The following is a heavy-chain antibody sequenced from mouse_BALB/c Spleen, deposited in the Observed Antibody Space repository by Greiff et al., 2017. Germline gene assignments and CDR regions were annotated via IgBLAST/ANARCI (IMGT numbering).Heavy chain of an antibody. CDR1: GYSITSGYY. V-gene: IGHV3-6*02. J-gene: IGHJ1*01. CDR3: ARFTTARYFDV. CDR2: ISYDGSN. D-gene: IGHD1-2*01. Sequence: ESGPGLVKPSQSLSLTCSVTGYSITSGYYWNWIRQFPGNKLEWMGYISYDGSNNYNPSLKNRISITRDTSKNQFFLKLNSVTTEDTATYYCARFTTARYFDVWGAGTTVTVSS.